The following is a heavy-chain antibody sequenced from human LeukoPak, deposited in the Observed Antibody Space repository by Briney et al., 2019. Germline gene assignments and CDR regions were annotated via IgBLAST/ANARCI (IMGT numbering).Heavy chain of an antibody. CDR3: ARLAVITGTTDYFDY. J-gene: IGHJ4*02. Sequence: PSETLSLTCAVYGGSFSGYYWSWIRQPPGKGLEWIGYIYYSGSTNYNPSLKSRVTISVDTSKSQFSLKLTSVTAADTAVYFCARLAVITGTTDYFDYWGQGTLVTVSS. D-gene: IGHD1-20*01. V-gene: IGHV4-59*08. CDR2: IYYSGST. CDR1: GGSFSGYY.